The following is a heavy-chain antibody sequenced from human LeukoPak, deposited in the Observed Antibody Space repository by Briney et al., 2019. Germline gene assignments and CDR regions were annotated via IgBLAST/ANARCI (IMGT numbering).Heavy chain of an antibody. D-gene: IGHD5-18*01. Sequence: ASVKVSCKASGYTFINYGISWVRQAPGQGLERMGWISAYNGNTNYAQKLQGRVTMTTDTSTSTAYMELRSLRSDDTAVYYCARHPGGGYSYGRLYYYGMDVWGQGTTVTVSS. J-gene: IGHJ6*02. CDR1: GYTFINYG. CDR3: ARHPGGGYSYGRLYYYGMDV. CDR2: ISAYNGNT. V-gene: IGHV1-18*01.